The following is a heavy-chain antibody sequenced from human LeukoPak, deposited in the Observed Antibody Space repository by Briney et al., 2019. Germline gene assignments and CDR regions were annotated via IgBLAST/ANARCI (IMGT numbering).Heavy chain of an antibody. CDR1: GTSISSYY. V-gene: IGHV4-59*01. J-gene: IGHJ1*01. D-gene: IGHD3-10*01. CDR3: AAQYYYGSGSYYDAEYFQR. CDR2: ISHSGST. Sequence: SETLSLTCTVSGTSISSYYWTWIRQPPGKGMEWIGYISHSGSTTYNPSLKSRVTISVDASKNQFSLKLISVTAADTAVYYCAAQYYYGSGSYYDAEYFQRWGQGTLVTVSS.